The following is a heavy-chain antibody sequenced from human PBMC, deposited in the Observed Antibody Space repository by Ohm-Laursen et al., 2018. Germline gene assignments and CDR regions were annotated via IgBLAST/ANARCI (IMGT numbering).Heavy chain of an antibody. Sequence: RSLRLSCAASGFTFDDYAMHWVRQAPGKGLEWVSGISWNSGSIGYADSVKGRFTISRDNAKNSLYLQMNSLRAEDTALYYCAILSGGATTDFAFDIWGQGTMVTVSS. CDR3: AILSGGATTDFAFDI. CDR2: ISWNSGSI. V-gene: IGHV3-9*01. J-gene: IGHJ3*02. D-gene: IGHD1-26*01. CDR1: GFTFDDYA.